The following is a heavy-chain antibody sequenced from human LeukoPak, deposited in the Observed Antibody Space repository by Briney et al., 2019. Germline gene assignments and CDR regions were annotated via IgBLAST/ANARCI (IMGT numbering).Heavy chain of an antibody. D-gene: IGHD4-17*01. J-gene: IGHJ6*03. Sequence: ASVKVSCKASGYTFTSYDINWARQAPGQGLEWMGWMNPNSGNTGYAQKFQGRVTMTRNTSISTAYMELSSLRSEDTAVYYCARGPDYGDFSFYYYMDVWGKGTTVTVSS. CDR3: ARGPDYGDFSFYYYMDV. CDR2: MNPNSGNT. V-gene: IGHV1-8*01. CDR1: GYTFTSYD.